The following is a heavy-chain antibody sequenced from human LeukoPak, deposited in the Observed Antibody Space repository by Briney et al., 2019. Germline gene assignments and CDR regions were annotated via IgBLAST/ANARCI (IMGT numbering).Heavy chain of an antibody. CDR1: GGSISSGGYY. D-gene: IGHD4-17*01. Sequence: SQTLSLTCTVSGGSISSGGYYWSWIRQHPGKGLEWIGYIYYSGSTYYNPSLKSRVTISVDTSKNQFSLKLSSVTAADTAVYYCARGTTVTTTMAFDVWGQGTMVTVSS. V-gene: IGHV4-31*03. CDR2: IYYSGST. J-gene: IGHJ3*01. CDR3: ARGTTVTTTMAFDV.